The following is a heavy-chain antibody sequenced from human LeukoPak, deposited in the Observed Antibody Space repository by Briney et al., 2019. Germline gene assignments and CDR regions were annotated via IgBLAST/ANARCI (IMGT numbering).Heavy chain of an antibody. Sequence: ASVKVSCKASGYTFTGYYMHWVRQAPGQGLEWMGWINPNSGGTNYAQKFQGWVTMTRDTSISTAYMELSSLRSEDTAVYYCATDRKYDILTGYSYWGQGTLVTVSS. D-gene: IGHD3-9*01. CDR3: ATDRKYDILTGYSY. CDR1: GYTFTGYY. CDR2: INPNSGGT. V-gene: IGHV1-2*04. J-gene: IGHJ4*02.